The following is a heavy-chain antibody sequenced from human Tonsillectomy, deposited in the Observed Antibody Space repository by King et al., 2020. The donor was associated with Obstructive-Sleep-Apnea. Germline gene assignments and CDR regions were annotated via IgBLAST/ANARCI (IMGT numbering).Heavy chain of an antibody. V-gene: IGHV4-61*01. CDR1: GGSVSSGKYY. CDR2: IYDSGST. Sequence: VQLQESGPGLVKPSETLSLTCTVSGGSVSSGKYYWNWIRQPPGKGLEWIGYIYDSGSTDYSPPLKNRVTISVDTSKNQFSLRLRSVTAADTAIYYCAGSMCGTGCFGHYYYGLDVWGQGTTVTVSS. J-gene: IGHJ6*02. CDR3: AGSMCGTGCFGHYYYGLDV. D-gene: IGHD2-2*01.